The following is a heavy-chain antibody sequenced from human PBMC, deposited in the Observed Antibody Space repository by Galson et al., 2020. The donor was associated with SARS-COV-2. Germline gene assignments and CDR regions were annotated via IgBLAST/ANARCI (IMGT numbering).Heavy chain of an antibody. CDR3: ARDATSSGWYNWFDP. V-gene: IGHV4-39*07. Sequence: ETLSLTCTVSGGSIRSSNYYWGWIRQPPGKGLEWIGSVLNSGTTHYSPSLQSRVTISVDTSKNQFSLNLNSVTAADTAMYYCARDATSSGWYNWFDPWGQGTLVTVSS. J-gene: IGHJ5*02. CDR2: VLNSGTT. CDR1: GGSIRSSNYY. D-gene: IGHD6-19*01.